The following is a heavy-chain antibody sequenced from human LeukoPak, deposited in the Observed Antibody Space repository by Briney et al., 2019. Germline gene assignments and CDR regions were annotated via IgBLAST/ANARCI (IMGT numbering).Heavy chain of an antibody. CDR1: GGSISSSSYY. J-gene: IGHJ4*02. Sequence: PSETLSLTCTVSGGSISSSSYYWGWIRQPPGKGLEWIGSIYYSGSTYYNPSLKSRVTISVDTSKNQFSLKLSSVTAADTAMYYCARLLGPLDYVWGSSRSKWGQGTLVTVSS. CDR3: ARLLGPLDYVWGSSRSK. V-gene: IGHV4-39*07. D-gene: IGHD3-16*02. CDR2: IYYSGST.